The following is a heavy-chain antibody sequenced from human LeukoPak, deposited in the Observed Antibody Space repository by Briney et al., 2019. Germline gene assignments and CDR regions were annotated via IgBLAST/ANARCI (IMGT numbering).Heavy chain of an antibody. CDR3: AREVYYGSGSINWFDP. CDR2: ISTSSSYT. J-gene: IGHJ5*02. CDR1: GITFSSYT. D-gene: IGHD3-10*01. V-gene: IGHV3-21*01. Sequence: PGGSPRLSCAASGITFSSYTMNWVRQAPGKGLEWVSFISTSSSYTYYADSVKGRFTISRDNARNSLYLQMNSLRAEDTAVYYCAREVYYGSGSINWFDPWGQGTLVTVSS.